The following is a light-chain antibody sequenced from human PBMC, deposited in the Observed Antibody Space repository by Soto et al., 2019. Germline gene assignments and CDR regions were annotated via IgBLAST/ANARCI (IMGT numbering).Light chain of an antibody. Sequence: EIVLTQSPATLSLSPGERATLSCRASQSVSSYLAWYQQKPGQAPRRLIYDASNRANGIPARFSGSGSGTDFTLTISSLEPEDVAVYYCQQRSNWPLTFGGGTKVEIK. V-gene: IGKV3-11*01. CDR3: QQRSNWPLT. J-gene: IGKJ4*01. CDR1: QSVSSY. CDR2: DAS.